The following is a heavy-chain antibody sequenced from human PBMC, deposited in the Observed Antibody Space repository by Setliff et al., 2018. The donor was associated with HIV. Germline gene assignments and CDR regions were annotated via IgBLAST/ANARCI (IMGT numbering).Heavy chain of an antibody. Sequence: QPGGSLRLSCGASGFTFRNYWMTWVRQAPGRGLECVANIKEDASEKHYVDSVRGRFTISRDNAKNSLYLQMSSLRVEDTAVYYCSRDFEGNSLGYWGQGALVTVSS. J-gene: IGHJ4*02. D-gene: IGHD2-21*01. V-gene: IGHV3-7*01. CDR1: GFTFRNYW. CDR2: IKEDASEK. CDR3: SRDFEGNSLGY.